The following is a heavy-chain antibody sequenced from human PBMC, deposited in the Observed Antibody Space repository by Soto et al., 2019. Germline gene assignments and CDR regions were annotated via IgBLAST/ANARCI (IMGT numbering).Heavy chain of an antibody. CDR3: ARGVVLQQWLGDKYFQH. V-gene: IGHV6-1*01. CDR2: TYYRSKWYN. J-gene: IGHJ1*01. CDR1: GDSVSSNSAA. D-gene: IGHD6-19*01. Sequence: QVQLQQSGPGLVKPSQTLSLTRAISGDSVSSNSAAWNWIRQSPSRGLEWLGRTYYRSKWYNDYAVSVKSRITINPDTSKNQFTLQLNSVTPEDTAVYYCARGVVLQQWLGDKYFQHWGQGTLVTVSS.